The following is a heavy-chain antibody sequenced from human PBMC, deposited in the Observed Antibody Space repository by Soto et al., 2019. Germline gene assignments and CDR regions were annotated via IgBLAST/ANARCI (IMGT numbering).Heavy chain of an antibody. CDR3: ATLFGGFFDF. Sequence: QVQLVQSGAEVKKPGSSVKVSCKASGGSFSSYSITWVRQAPGQGLEWIGGIIPMSDTARYAQKFEGRVTITADKSTKTDYMALSSLRSEDTAVYFCATLFGGFFDFCGQGTLVTVSS. J-gene: IGHJ4*02. CDR2: IIPMSDTA. D-gene: IGHD3-3*01. CDR1: GGSFSSYS. V-gene: IGHV1-69*06.